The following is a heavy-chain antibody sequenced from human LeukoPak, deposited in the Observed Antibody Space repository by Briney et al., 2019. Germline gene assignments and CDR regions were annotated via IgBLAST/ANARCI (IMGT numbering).Heavy chain of an antibody. Sequence: SETLSLTCTVSGGSISSSSYYWGWIRQPPGKGLEWIGSIYYSGSTYYNPSLKSRVTISVDTSKNQFSLKLSSVTAADTAVYYCARKPDPYYYGSGSYLDYWGQGTLVTVSS. CDR2: IYYSGST. CDR3: ARKPDPYYYGSGSYLDY. J-gene: IGHJ4*02. V-gene: IGHV4-39*07. D-gene: IGHD3-10*01. CDR1: GGSISSSSYY.